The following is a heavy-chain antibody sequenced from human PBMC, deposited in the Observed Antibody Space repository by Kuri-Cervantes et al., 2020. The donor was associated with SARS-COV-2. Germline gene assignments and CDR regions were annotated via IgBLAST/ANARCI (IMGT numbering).Heavy chain of an antibody. V-gene: IGHV3-23*01. CDR2: MSAGGRST. CDR1: GFTFSSYA. Sequence: GGSLRLSCAASGFTFSSYAMSWVRQAPGKGLEWVSSMSAGGRSTFYAESVKGRFTISRDSVRNILYLQMNNLRPEDSALYYCTTLIDYWGQGALVTVSS. J-gene: IGHJ4*02. CDR3: TTLIDY.